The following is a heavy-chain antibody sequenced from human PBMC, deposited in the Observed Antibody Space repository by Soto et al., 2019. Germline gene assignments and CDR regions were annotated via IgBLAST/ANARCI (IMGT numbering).Heavy chain of an antibody. CDR2: LYWNDDK. J-gene: IGHJ1*01. CDR1: GFSLTTSGVG. D-gene: IGHD1-1*01. V-gene: IGHV2-5*01. Sequence: QITLKESGPTLVKPTQTLTLTCTFSGFSLTTSGVGVGWFRQPPGKAPEWLALLYWNDDKRYSPSLKSRLIITKDTTKNQVILTMTNMDPVDTAKYYCAHQDWNSFHHWGQGTLVIVSS. CDR3: AHQDWNSFHH.